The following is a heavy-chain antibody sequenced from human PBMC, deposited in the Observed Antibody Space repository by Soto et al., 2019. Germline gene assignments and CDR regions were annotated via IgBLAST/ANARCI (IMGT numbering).Heavy chain of an antibody. CDR1: GFTFINYA. CDR3: VRDLYRSATMPCLDH. Sequence: GGSLRLSCEASGFTFINYAMSWVRQSPGKGLEWVSSISDTGGDSYYADSMDGRFTVSRDNSKNTLYLQINSLRAEDTAIYYCVRDLYRSATMPCLDHRGQGALVTVFS. CDR2: ISDTGGDS. V-gene: IGHV3-23*01. D-gene: IGHD1-1*01. J-gene: IGHJ4*02.